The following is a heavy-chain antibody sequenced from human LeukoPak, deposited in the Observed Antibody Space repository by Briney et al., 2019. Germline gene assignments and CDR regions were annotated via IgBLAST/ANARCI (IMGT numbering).Heavy chain of an antibody. Sequence: PSETLSLTCTVSGGSISNYYWSWIRQPPGKGLEWIGYIYHSGSVNYNPSLKSRVTISVDTSKNQFSLKLSSVTAADTAVYYCARGGTSQDIVVVPAASKGAYYFDYWGQGTLVTVSS. J-gene: IGHJ4*02. CDR2: IYHSGSV. D-gene: IGHD2-2*01. CDR1: GGSISNYY. CDR3: ARGGTSQDIVVVPAASKGAYYFDY. V-gene: IGHV4-59*12.